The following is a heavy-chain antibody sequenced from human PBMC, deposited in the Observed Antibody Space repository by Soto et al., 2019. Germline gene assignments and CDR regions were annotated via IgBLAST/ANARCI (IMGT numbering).Heavy chain of an antibody. CDR1: GNSISTGAYY. D-gene: IGHD3-10*01. CDR3: AREGRSAAPQAGFDI. CDR2: IFYSGNT. Sequence: SETLSLTCTVSGNSISTGAYYWSWLRQRPVKGLEWIGHIFYSGNTHYSPSLESRVTISVDTSKNQFSIKLTSVTVADTAVYYCAREGRSAAPQAGFDIWGQGTMVTVSS. V-gene: IGHV4-31*03. J-gene: IGHJ3*02.